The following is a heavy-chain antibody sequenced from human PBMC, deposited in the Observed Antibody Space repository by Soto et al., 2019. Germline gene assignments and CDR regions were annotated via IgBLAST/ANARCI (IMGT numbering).Heavy chain of an antibody. D-gene: IGHD3-3*01. CDR1: GFFFSDNY. V-gene: IGHV3-11*01. CDR3: AIGGGQIYYSGMDV. Sequence: PGGSLRLSGKASGFFFSDNYRSWIRQAPGKGLETLCYISGTGDTTSYADSVKGRFTISRDNAKNSLFLHLNSLSAGDTAVYYCAIGGGQIYYSGMDVWGQGTTVTVSS. CDR2: ISGTGDTT. J-gene: IGHJ6*02.